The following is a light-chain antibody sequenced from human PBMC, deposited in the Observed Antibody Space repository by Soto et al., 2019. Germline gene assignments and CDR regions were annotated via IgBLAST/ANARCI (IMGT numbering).Light chain of an antibody. V-gene: IGLV2-11*01. CDR2: DVS. CDR1: SSDVGGYNY. J-gene: IGLJ3*02. CDR3: CSYEGSYTLV. Sequence: QSALTQPRSVSGSPGQSVTISCTGTSSDVGGYNYVSWYQQHPGKAPKLMIYDVSKRTSGVPDGFSGSKSGNTASLTIAGLQAEDEADYYCCSYEGSYTLVFGGGTKLTVL.